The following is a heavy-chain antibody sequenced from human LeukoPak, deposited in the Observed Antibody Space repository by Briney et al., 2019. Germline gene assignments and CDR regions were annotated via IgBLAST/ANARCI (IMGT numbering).Heavy chain of an antibody. Sequence: SETLSLTCAVSGGSISSSNWWSWVRQPPGKGLEWIGEIYHSGSTNYIPSLKSRVTISVDKSKNQFSLKLSSVTAADTAVYYCASCGPYYYYGMDVWGQGTTVTVSS. CDR1: GGSISSSNW. CDR3: ASCGPYYYYGMDV. V-gene: IGHV4-4*02. CDR2: IYHSGST. J-gene: IGHJ6*02.